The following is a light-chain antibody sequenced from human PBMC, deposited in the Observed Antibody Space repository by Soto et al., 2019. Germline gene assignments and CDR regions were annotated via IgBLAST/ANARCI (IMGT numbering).Light chain of an antibody. V-gene: IGKV1-5*03. Sequence: DIQMTQSPSTLSVSVGDRVTITCRASQTISDWLAWYQQKPGKAPKLLIYKASSLESGVPSRFRGSGSGTEFTLTISSLQPDDFATYYCQQYKTYYTFGQGTKLEIK. J-gene: IGKJ2*01. CDR2: KAS. CDR1: QTISDW. CDR3: QQYKTYYT.